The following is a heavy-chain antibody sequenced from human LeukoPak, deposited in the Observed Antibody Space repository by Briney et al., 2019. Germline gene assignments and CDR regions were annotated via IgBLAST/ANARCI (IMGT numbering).Heavy chain of an antibody. CDR3: AREGGSGSSPKAFDI. Sequence: KSSETLSLTCTVSGYSISSGYYWGWIRQPPGKGLEWIGSIYHSGSTYYNPSLKSRVTISVDTSKNQFSLKLSSVTAADTAVYYCAREGGSGSSPKAFDIWGQGTMVTVSS. CDR2: IYHSGST. D-gene: IGHD1-26*01. V-gene: IGHV4-38-2*02. CDR1: GYSISSGYY. J-gene: IGHJ3*02.